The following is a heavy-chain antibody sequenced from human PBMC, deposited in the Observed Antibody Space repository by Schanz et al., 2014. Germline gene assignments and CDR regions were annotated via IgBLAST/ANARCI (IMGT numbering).Heavy chain of an antibody. J-gene: IGHJ5*02. CDR3: AKGSCYGSGTCDS. CDR2: IAYDGSAK. V-gene: IGHV3-30*18. Sequence: QVQLVESGGGVAQPGGSLRLSCAASGFTFSTHGMHWVRQAPGKGLKWVAVIAYDGSAKWYADSVEGRFTISRDNSENPQYLKINSLKTDDTSVDYCAKGSCYGSGTCDSWGQGTLVTVSS. CDR1: GFTFSTHG. D-gene: IGHD3-10*01.